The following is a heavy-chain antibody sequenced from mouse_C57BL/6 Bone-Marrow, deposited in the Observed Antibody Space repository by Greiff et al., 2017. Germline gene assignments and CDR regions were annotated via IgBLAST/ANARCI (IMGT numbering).Heavy chain of an antibody. J-gene: IGHJ2*01. CDR2: IYPGSGST. D-gene: IGHD1-1*01. CDR1: GYTFTSYW. V-gene: IGHV1-55*01. Sequence: QVQLQQPGAELVKPGASVKMSCKASGYTFTSYWITWVKQRPGQGLEWIGDIYPGSGSTNYNEKFKSKATLTVDTSSRTAYMQLSSLTSEDSAVYYCALVITTVVAHYFDYWGQGTTLTVSS. CDR3: ALVITTVVAHYFDY.